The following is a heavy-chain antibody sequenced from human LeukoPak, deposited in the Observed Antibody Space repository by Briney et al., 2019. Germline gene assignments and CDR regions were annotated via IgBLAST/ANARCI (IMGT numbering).Heavy chain of an antibody. J-gene: IGHJ6*02. Sequence: GGSLRLSCAASGFTFSSYAMSWVRQAPGKGLEWVSYISSSSSTIYYADSVRGRFTISRDNAKNSLYLQMNSLRAEDTAVYYCARDEDSSSWYSHYYYYDMDVWGQGTTVTVSS. V-gene: IGHV3-48*01. CDR3: ARDEDSSSWYSHYYYYDMDV. CDR1: GFTFSSYA. D-gene: IGHD6-13*01. CDR2: ISSSSSTI.